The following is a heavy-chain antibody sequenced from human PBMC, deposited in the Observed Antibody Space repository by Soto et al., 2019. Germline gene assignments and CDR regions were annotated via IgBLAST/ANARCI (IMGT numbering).Heavy chain of an antibody. D-gene: IGHD3-10*01. V-gene: IGHV3-30-3*01. CDR3: ARDGGEFGSGSFYYYYGMDV. CDR2: ISYDGSNK. CDR1: GFTFSSYA. J-gene: IGHJ6*02. Sequence: QVQLVESGGGVVQPGRSLRLSCAASGFTFSSYAMHWVRQAPGKGLEWVAVISYDGSNKYYADSVKGRFTISRDNSKNTLYLQMNSLRADDTAVYYCARDGGEFGSGSFYYYYGMDVWGQGTTVTVSS.